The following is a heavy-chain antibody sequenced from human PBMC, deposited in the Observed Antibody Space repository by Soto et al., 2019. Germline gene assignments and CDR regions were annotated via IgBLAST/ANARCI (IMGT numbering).Heavy chain of an antibody. J-gene: IGHJ4*02. V-gene: IGHV2-5*02. D-gene: IGHD4-17*01. CDR2: IYWDDDK. Sequence: QITLKESGPTLVKPTQTLTLTCTFSGFSLSTSGVGVGWIRQPPGKALEWLALIYWDDDKRYSPSRKSRLTIPKNTSKNQMVLTINNNNPVDTASYYCAHSGAMTRRHYFDYWGQGTLVTVSS. CDR1: GFSLSTSGVG. CDR3: AHSGAMTRRHYFDY.